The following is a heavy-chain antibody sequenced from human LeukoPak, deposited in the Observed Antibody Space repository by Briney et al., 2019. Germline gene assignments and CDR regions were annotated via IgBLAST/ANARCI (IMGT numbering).Heavy chain of an antibody. CDR2: ISGSGGST. Sequence: GGSLRLSCAASGFTFSSYAMSWVRQAPGKGLEWVSAISGSGGSTYYADSVKGRFTISRDNSKNTLYLQMNSLRAEDTAVYYCAKAGVNYYDSSGYYKAYYYYMDVWGKGTTVTVSS. CDR1: GFTFSSYA. V-gene: IGHV3-23*01. D-gene: IGHD3-22*01. CDR3: AKAGVNYYDSSGYYKAYYYYMDV. J-gene: IGHJ6*03.